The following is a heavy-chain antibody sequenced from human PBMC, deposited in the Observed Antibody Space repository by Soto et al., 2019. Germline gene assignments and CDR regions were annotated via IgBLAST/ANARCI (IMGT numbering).Heavy chain of an antibody. CDR3: ARWGTYMVRGVPHTYFDY. CDR2: INAGNGNT. CDR1: GYTFTSYA. D-gene: IGHD3-10*01. J-gene: IGHJ4*02. V-gene: IGHV1-3*01. Sequence: ASVKVSCKASGYTFTSYAMHWVRQAPGQRLEWMGWINAGNGNTKYSQKFQGRVTITRDTSASTAYMELSSLRSEDTAVYYCARWGTYMVRGVPHTYFDYWGQGTLVTVSS.